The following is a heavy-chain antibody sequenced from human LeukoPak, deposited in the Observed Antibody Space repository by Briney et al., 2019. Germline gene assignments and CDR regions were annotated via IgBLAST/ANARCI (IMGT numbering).Heavy chain of an antibody. CDR2: INLSGST. CDR3: ARLLEIAVSYYDTSGPNWFDP. CDR1: GGSFSDYD. V-gene: IGHV4-34*01. J-gene: IGHJ5*02. Sequence: PSETLSLTCAVYGGSFSDYDWSWIRQPPGKGLEWIGEINLSGSTNYNPSLKSRVTISVDTSKNQFSLKLSSVTAADTAVYYCARLLEIAVSYYDTSGPNWFDPWGQGTLVTVSS. D-gene: IGHD3-22*01.